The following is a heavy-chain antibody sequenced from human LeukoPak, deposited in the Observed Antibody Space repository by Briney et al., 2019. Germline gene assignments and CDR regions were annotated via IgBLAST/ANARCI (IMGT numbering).Heavy chain of an antibody. V-gene: IGHV3-33*01. D-gene: IGHD6-19*01. J-gene: IGHJ4*02. Sequence: GRSLRLSCAASGYTFSSYGMHWVRQAPGKGLEWVGVIWYDGSNKYYADSVKGRFTISRDNSKNTLYLQMNSLRAEDTAVYYCARDDVAVTGALDFWGQGTLVTVSS. CDR1: GYTFSSYG. CDR3: ARDDVAVTGALDF. CDR2: IWYDGSNK.